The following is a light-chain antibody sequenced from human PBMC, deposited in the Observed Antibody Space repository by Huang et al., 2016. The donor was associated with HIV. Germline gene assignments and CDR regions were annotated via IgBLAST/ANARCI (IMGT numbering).Light chain of an antibody. CDR2: GAS. V-gene: IGKV3-15*01. CDR1: QNILTN. J-gene: IGKJ4*01. Sequence: DIVMTQSPATLSLSPGERATLSCRASQNILTNVAWYQQKRGQPPRLLIYGASTRAAGIPARFSGSGSGTEFTLILTSLQSEDFAVYYCQHYHDWPPLAFGGGTKVEIK. CDR3: QHYHDWPPLA.